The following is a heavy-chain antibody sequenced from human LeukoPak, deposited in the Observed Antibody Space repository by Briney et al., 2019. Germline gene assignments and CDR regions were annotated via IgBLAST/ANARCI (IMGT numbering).Heavy chain of an antibody. D-gene: IGHD6-13*01. CDR1: GYTFTSYA. CDR3: AREPMKIAAAGGIGYYYYYMDV. V-gene: IGHV7-4-1*02. J-gene: IGHJ6*03. CDR2: INTNTGNP. Sequence: GASVKVSCKASGYTFTSYAMNWVRQAPGQGLEWMGWINTNTGNPTYAQGFTGRFVFSLDTSVSTAYLQISSLKAEDTAVYYRAREPMKIAAAGGIGYYYYYMDVWGKGTTVTVSS.